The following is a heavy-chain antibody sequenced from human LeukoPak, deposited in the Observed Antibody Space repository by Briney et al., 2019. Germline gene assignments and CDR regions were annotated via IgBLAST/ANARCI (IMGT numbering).Heavy chain of an antibody. CDR3: ARGTYYYDSSGYSD. Sequence: GGSLRLSCAASGFTVSSNYMSWVRQAPGKGLERVSVIYSGGSTYDADSVKGRFTISRDNSKNTLYLQMNSLRAEDTAVYYCARGTYYYDSSGYSDWGQGTLVTVSS. D-gene: IGHD3-22*01. CDR1: GFTVSSNY. CDR2: IYSGGST. V-gene: IGHV3-53*01. J-gene: IGHJ4*02.